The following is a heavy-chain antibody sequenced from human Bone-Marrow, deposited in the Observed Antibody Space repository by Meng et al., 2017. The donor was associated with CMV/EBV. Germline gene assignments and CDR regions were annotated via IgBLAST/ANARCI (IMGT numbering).Heavy chain of an antibody. D-gene: IGHD1-26*01. V-gene: IGHV3-23*01. CDR1: VFTFSHSP. CDR3: ARRKDSGSYSYFDY. CDR2: IRASAASA. Sequence: AVFTFSHSPMGWVRQPSGKGLEWVPGIRASAASAYYANSVKGRFIISRDNSKNTLYLQMNSLRAEDTAVYHCARRKDSGSYSYFDYWGQGTLVTVSS. J-gene: IGHJ4*02.